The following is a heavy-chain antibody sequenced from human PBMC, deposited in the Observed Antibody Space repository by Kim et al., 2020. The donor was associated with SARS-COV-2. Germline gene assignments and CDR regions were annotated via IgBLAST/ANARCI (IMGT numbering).Heavy chain of an antibody. D-gene: IGHD6-13*01. V-gene: IGHV3-73*01. Sequence: GGSLRLSCAASGFTFSDSAMYWVRQASGKGLEWVGRIRSKANSYATAYDVSVKGRFITSRDDSKNTAYLQMNSLKTEDTSIYYCTRVTPYSNSWWDAFDIWGQGTMVTVSS. CDR2: IRSKANSYAT. J-gene: IGHJ3*02. CDR3: TRVTPYSNSWWDAFDI. CDR1: GFTFSDSA.